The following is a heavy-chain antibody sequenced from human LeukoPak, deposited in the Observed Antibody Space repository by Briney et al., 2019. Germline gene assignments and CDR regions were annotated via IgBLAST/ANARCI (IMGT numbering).Heavy chain of an antibody. CDR3: ARRSTYYFDY. CDR2: INHSGST. J-gene: IGHJ4*02. D-gene: IGHD6-13*01. V-gene: IGHV4-34*01. CDR1: GGSFTGYY. Sequence: SETLSLTCAVYGGSFTGYYWSWIRQSPGKGLEWIGEINHSGSTNYNPSLKSRVTISVDTSKNQFSLKLSSVTAADTAVYYCARRSTYYFDYWGQGTLVTVSS.